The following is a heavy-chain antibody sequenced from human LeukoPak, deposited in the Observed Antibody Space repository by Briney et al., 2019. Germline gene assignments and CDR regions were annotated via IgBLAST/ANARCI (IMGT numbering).Heavy chain of an antibody. V-gene: IGHV1-18*01. CDR1: GYTFTSYG. CDR2: ISAYNGNT. Sequence: ASVKVSCKASGYTFTSYGISWVRQAPGQGLEWMGWISAYNGNTNYAQKLQGRVTMTTDTSTSTAYMELSSLRSEDTAVYYCASSGYYRHYFDYWGQGTLVTVSS. CDR3: ASSGYYRHYFDY. J-gene: IGHJ4*02. D-gene: IGHD3-22*01.